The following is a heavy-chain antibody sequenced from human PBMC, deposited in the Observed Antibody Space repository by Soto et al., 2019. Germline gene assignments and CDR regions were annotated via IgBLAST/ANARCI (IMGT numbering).Heavy chain of an antibody. CDR3: ARDLLGAANHVWGSL. CDR2: ISYDGSNK. D-gene: IGHD3-16*01. J-gene: IGHJ4*02. Sequence: GGSLRLSCAASGFTFSSYAMHWVRQAPGKGLEWVAVISYDGSNKYYADSVKGRFTISRDNSKNTLYLQMNSLRAEDTAVYYCARDLLGAANHVWGSLWGQGTLVTVSS. CDR1: GFTFSSYA. V-gene: IGHV3-30-3*01.